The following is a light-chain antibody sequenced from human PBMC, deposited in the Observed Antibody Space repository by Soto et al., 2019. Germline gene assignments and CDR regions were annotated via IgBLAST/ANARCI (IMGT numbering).Light chain of an antibody. Sequence: DIQLTQSPSSLSASVGDRITITCRASRGIGNYLAWYRQKPGKVPHLLIYAASTLQSGVSSRFSGSRSGTDFTLTISSLQPGDVATYYCQKYDDAPLSFGGGTKVEI. J-gene: IGKJ4*01. CDR1: RGIGNY. CDR2: AAS. CDR3: QKYDDAPLS. V-gene: IGKV1-27*01.